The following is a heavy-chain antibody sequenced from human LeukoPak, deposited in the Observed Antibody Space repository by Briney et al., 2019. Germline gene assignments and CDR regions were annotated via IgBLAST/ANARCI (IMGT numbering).Heavy chain of an antibody. V-gene: IGHV4-38-2*01. Sequence: PSETLSLTCAVSGYSISSGYYWGWIRQPPGKGLEWIGSIYHSGSTYYNPSLKSRVTIPVDTSKNQFSLKLSSVTAADTAVYYCARPPTVYDAFDIWGQGTMVTVSS. CDR1: GYSISSGYY. CDR2: IYHSGST. CDR3: ARPPTVYDAFDI. D-gene: IGHD4-17*01. J-gene: IGHJ3*02.